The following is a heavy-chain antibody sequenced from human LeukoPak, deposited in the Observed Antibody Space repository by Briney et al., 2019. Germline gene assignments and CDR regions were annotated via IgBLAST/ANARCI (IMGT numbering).Heavy chain of an antibody. V-gene: IGHV4-34*01. CDR1: GGSFSGYY. Sequence: SETLSLTCAVYGGSFSGYYWSWIRQPPGKGLEWIGEINHSGSTNYNPSLKSRVTISVDTSKNQFSLNLSSVTAADTAVYYCARIPTGDTFDIWGQGTMVTVSS. D-gene: IGHD4-17*01. CDR2: INHSGST. J-gene: IGHJ3*02. CDR3: ARIPTGDTFDI.